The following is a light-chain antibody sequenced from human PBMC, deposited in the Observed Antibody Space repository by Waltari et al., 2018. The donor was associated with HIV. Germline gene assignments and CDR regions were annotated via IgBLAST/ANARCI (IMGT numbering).Light chain of an antibody. CDR1: SSDVGSYNR. Sequence: QSALTQPPSVSGSPGQSVTISCTGSSSDVGSYNRVSWYQQPPGPAPKLMIYEVSNRPSGVPDRFSGSKSGNTASLIISGLQAEDEADYYCSSYTSSNLVFGGGTKLTVL. CDR2: EVS. J-gene: IGLJ2*01. CDR3: SSYTSSNLV. V-gene: IGLV2-18*02.